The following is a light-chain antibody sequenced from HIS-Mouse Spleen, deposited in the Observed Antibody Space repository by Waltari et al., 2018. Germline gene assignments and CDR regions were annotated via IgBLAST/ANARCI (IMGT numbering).Light chain of an antibody. V-gene: IGKV3-11*01. CDR2: DAS. Sequence: EMVLTQSPANLSLPPGEGATLSCRAIQSVSIYLDWYQQKPAQASRLLIYDASNRATGIPARFSGSGSGTDFTLTISSLEPEDFAVYYCQQRSNWHTFGQGTKLEIK. CDR3: QQRSNWHT. J-gene: IGKJ2*01. CDR1: QSVSIY.